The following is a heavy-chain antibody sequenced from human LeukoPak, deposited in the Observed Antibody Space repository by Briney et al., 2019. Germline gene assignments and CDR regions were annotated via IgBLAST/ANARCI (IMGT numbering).Heavy chain of an antibody. V-gene: IGHV3-43*02. CDR3: AKAGLIAVAGDDLDY. Sequence: PGGSLRLSCAASGLTFDDYAMHWVRHAPGKGLEWVSLISGDGGSTYYADSVKGRFTISRDNSKNSLYLQMNSLRTEDTALYYCAKAGLIAVAGDDLDYWGQGTLVTVSS. CDR2: ISGDGGST. J-gene: IGHJ4*02. D-gene: IGHD6-19*01. CDR1: GLTFDDYA.